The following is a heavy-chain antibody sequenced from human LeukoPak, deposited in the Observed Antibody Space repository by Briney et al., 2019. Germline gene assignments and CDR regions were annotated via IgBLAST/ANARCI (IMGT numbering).Heavy chain of an antibody. V-gene: IGHV3-13*01. J-gene: IGHJ6*02. D-gene: IGHD6-19*01. CDR1: GFTFSSYD. CDR2: IGTAGDT. CDR3: ARAHFAYSSSAGDYGMDF. Sequence: GGSLRLSCAASGFTFSSYDMHWVRQATGKGLEWVSAIGTAGDTYDPGSAKGRFTISRENAKNSLYLQMNSLGAGDTAAYYCARAHFAYSSSAGDYGMDFWGQGTMVTVSS.